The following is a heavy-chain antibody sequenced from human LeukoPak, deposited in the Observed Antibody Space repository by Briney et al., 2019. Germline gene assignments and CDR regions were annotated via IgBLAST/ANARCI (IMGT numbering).Heavy chain of an antibody. CDR3: TTDDVAALVVVAANDAFDF. J-gene: IGHJ3*01. CDR2: IRSKTEGGRT. Sequence: GGSLRLSCAASGFTFSNAWMNWVRQAPGKGLEWVGRIRSKTEGGRTDYAAPVKGRFTISRDDAKNTLYLQMNSLKSEDTAVYYCTTDDVAALVVVAANDAFDFWGHGTMVTVSS. D-gene: IGHD2-15*01. V-gene: IGHV3-15*01. CDR1: GFTFSNAW.